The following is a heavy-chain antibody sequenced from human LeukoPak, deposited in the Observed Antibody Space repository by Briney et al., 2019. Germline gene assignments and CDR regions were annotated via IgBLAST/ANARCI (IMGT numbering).Heavy chain of an antibody. V-gene: IGHV4-59*01. CDR1: GGSISSYY. CDR2: IYYSGST. Sequence: PSETLSLTCTVSGGSISSYYWSWIRQPTGKGLEWIGYIYYSGSTNYNPSLKSRVTISVDTSKNQFSLKLSSVTAADTAVYYCARGEGNYFDYWGQGALVTVSS. J-gene: IGHJ4*02. CDR3: ARGEGNYFDY. D-gene: IGHD1-26*01.